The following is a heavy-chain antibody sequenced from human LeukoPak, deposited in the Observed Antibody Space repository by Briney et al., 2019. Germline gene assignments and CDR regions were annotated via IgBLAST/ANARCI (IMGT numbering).Heavy chain of an antibody. V-gene: IGHV3-74*01. J-gene: IGHJ4*02. CDR2: INTDGSSP. CDR1: GFTFSNYW. CDR3: ARSREPGRDGDY. Sequence: RGGSLRLACAASGFTFSNYWMHWVRPGPGKGLVWVSRINTDGSSPSYADSVKGRFTISRDNAKNTLFPQMNSLRAEDTAVYYCARSREPGRDGDYWGQGTLVTVSS. D-gene: IGHD5-24*01.